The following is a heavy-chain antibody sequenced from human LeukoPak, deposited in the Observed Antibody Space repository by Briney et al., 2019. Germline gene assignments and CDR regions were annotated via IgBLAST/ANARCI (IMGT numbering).Heavy chain of an antibody. CDR2: IKQDGSEK. Sequence: GGSLRLSCAASGFTFSSYWMSWVRQAPGKGLEWVANIKQDGSEKYYVDSVKGRFTISRDNAKNSLYLQMNSLRAEDTAVYYCARIRGGGYDLDHYYYGMDVWGKGTTVTVSS. V-gene: IGHV3-7*03. D-gene: IGHD5-12*01. CDR3: ARIRGGGYDLDHYYYGMDV. J-gene: IGHJ6*04. CDR1: GFTFSSYW.